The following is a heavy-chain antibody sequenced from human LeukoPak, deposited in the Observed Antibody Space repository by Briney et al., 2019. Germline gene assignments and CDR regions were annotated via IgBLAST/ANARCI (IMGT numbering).Heavy chain of an antibody. D-gene: IGHD2-21*02. CDR2: ISSSSSYI. J-gene: IGHJ6*03. CDR1: GFTFSSYS. CDR3: AKGVTDNYYYYYMDV. Sequence: GGSLRLSCAASGFTFSSYSMNWVRQAPGKGLEWVSSISSSSSYIYYADSVKGRFTISRDNAKNSLYLQMNSLRAEDTAVYYCAKGVTDNYYYYYMDVWGKGTTVTVSS. V-gene: IGHV3-21*01.